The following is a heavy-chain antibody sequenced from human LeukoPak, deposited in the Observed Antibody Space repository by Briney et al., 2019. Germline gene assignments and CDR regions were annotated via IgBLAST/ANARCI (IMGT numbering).Heavy chain of an antibody. CDR2: ISSSSSYI. D-gene: IGHD2-15*01. J-gene: IGHJ6*03. CDR3: ARDLGDIVVVVAATPSAGDYYYMDV. Sequence: GGSLRLSCAASGFTFSSYSMNWVRQAPGKGLEWVSSISSSSSYIYYADSVKGRFTISRDNAKNSLYLQMNSLRAEDTAVYYCARDLGDIVVVVAATPSAGDYYYMDVWGKGTTVTVSS. V-gene: IGHV3-21*01. CDR1: GFTFSSYS.